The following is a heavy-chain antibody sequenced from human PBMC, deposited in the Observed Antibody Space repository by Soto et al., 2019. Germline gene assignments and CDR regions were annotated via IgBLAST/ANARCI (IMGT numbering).Heavy chain of an antibody. Sequence: QVQLQQWGAGLLKPSETLSLTCAVYGGSFSGNSWCWIRQSPRQGLGGIGEVNHSGSTTYNPSLKSRVTITVHTAKNHLSMRLSSVTAADTAVYYYARVDKGVMISDYWGQGTLVTVAS. V-gene: IGHV4-34*01. D-gene: IGHD3-16*01. CDR2: VNHSGST. CDR3: ARVDKGVMISDY. CDR1: GGSFSGNS. J-gene: IGHJ4*02.